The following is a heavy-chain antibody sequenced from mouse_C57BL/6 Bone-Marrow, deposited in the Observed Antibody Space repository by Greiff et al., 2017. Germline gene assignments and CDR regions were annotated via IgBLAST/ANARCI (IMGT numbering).Heavy chain of an antibody. Sequence: EVQLQQSGPELVKPGASVKISCKASGYSFTGYYMNWVKQSPEKSLEWIGEINPSTGGTTYNQKFKAKATLTVDKSSSTAYMQLKSLTSEDSAVYYCARYGYFYYFDYWGQGTTLTVSS. D-gene: IGHD2-2*01. J-gene: IGHJ2*01. V-gene: IGHV1-42*01. CDR2: INPSTGGT. CDR3: ARYGYFYYFDY. CDR1: GYSFTGYY.